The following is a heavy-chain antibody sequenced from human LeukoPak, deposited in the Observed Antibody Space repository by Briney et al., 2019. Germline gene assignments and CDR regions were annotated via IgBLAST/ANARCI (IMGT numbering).Heavy chain of an antibody. J-gene: IGHJ4*02. D-gene: IGHD3-10*01. CDR2: IFYSGST. V-gene: IGHV4-39*07. CDR3: ARSDYYGSGSAFDY. Sequence: SETLSLTCTVSGGSISTANYYWGWIRQPPGKGLEWIGNIFYSGSTYYSPSLKSRVTISVDTSKNQFSLKLSSVTAADTAVYYCARSDYYGSGSAFDYWGQGTLVTVSS. CDR1: GGSISTANYY.